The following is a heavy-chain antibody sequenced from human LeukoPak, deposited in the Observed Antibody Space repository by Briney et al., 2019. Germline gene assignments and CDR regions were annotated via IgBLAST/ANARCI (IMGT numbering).Heavy chain of an antibody. CDR1: GFTFSSYW. CDR3: ARGIKGAYGSDY. V-gene: IGHV3-74*01. J-gene: IGHJ4*02. Sequence: GGSLRLSCAASGFTFSSYWMHWVRQAPGKGLVWVSRISTDGSITDYADPVKGRLTISRDNAKSTLYLQMNSLRAEDTAVYYCARGIKGAYGSDYWGQGTLVTVSS. CDR2: ISTDGSIT. D-gene: IGHD1-14*01.